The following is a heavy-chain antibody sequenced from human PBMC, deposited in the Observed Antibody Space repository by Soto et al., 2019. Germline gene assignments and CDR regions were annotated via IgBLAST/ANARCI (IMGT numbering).Heavy chain of an antibody. Sequence: QVQLVQSGGEVKKPGASVKVSCKASGDTVTKYGISWVRQATGQELEWLGWISFCNGHTNYALKVQDRITFTTDTPTSTAAMELSSLTSVDTAVYYFASAPSIAVAGKETWGQGTLVTVSS. CDR1: GDTVTKYG. V-gene: IGHV1-18*01. CDR3: ASAPSIAVAGKET. CDR2: ISFCNGHT. D-gene: IGHD6-19*01. J-gene: IGHJ4*02.